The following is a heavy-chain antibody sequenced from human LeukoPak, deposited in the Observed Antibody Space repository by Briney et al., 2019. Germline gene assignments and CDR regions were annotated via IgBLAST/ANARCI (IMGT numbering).Heavy chain of an antibody. J-gene: IGHJ4*02. CDR1: GYTFTSYY. V-gene: IGHV1-46*01. D-gene: IGHD4-23*01. CDR2: INPSGGST. Sequence: ASVKVSCKASGYTFTSYYIHWVRQAPGQGLEWMGTINPSGGSTSYAQKFQGRVTMTWDTSTSTVYMELSRLRSEDTAVYYCARDRRWDLERGVVYFDYWGQGTLVTVSS. CDR3: ARDRRWDLERGVVYFDY.